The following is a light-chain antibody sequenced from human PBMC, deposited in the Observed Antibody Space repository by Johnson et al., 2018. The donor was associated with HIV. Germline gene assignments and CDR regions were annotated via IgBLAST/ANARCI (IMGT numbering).Light chain of an antibody. Sequence: QSVLTQPPSVSAAPGQKVTISCSGSSSNIGNNYVSWYQQLPGTAPKLLIYDNNKRPSGIPDRFSGSKSGTSATLGITGLQTGDEADYYCAAWDSGLSARYGFGPVT. J-gene: IGLJ1*01. V-gene: IGLV1-51*01. CDR1: SSNIGNNY. CDR2: DNN. CDR3: AAWDSGLSARYG.